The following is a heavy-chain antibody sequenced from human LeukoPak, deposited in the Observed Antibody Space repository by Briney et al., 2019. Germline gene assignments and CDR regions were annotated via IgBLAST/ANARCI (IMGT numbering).Heavy chain of an antibody. V-gene: IGHV4-61*02. Sequence: SETLSLTCTVSGGSISSGSYYWSWIRQPAGKGLEWIGRIYTSGSTNYNPSLKSRVTISVDTSKNQFSLKLSSVTAADTAVYYCARARSGAVDIWGQGTMVTVSS. CDR3: ARARSGAVDI. CDR1: GGSISSGSYY. CDR2: IYTSGST. J-gene: IGHJ3*02.